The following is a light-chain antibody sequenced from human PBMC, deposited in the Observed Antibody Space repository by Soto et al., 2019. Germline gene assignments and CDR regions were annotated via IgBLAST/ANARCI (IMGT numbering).Light chain of an antibody. V-gene: IGLV2-14*01. CDR2: EVN. CDR3: SSYTSTSALVI. CDR1: SSDLGGYNY. J-gene: IGLJ2*01. Sequence: QSVLTQPASVSGSPGQSITISCTGTSSDLGGYNYVSWYQQHPGEAPKLMIFEVNNRPLGVSDRFSGSKSGNTASLTISGLQADDEADYYCSSYTSTSALVIFGGGTKLTVL.